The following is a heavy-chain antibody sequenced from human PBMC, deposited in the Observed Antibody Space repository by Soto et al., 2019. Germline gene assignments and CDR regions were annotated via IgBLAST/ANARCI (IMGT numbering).Heavy chain of an antibody. V-gene: IGHV4-4*02. J-gene: IGHJ5*02. Sequence: SETLSLTNTVSGAYVSNTRWWRCVRQSPGKGLEWIGEIHHSETTNYNPSLESRVTISVDTSKNQFSLKLSSVTAADTAVYYCARDRGSGYYNWFDPWGQGTLVTVSS. CDR2: IHHSETT. CDR1: GAYVSNTRW. CDR3: ARDRGSGYYNWFDP. D-gene: IGHD3-22*01.